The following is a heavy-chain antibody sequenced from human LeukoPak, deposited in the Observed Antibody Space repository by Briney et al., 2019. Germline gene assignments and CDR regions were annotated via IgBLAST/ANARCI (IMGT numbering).Heavy chain of an antibody. CDR3: ARDFDY. CDR1: GDSVSSNNAT. CDR2: TYYRSKWYS. V-gene: IGHV6-1*01. J-gene: IGHJ4*02. Sequence: SQTLPLTCAISGDSVSSNNATWNWIRQSPSRGLEWLGRTYYRSKWYSDYALSVKSRLSINPDTSKNQFSLRLRSVNPEDTAMYYCARDFDYWGQGTLVTVSS.